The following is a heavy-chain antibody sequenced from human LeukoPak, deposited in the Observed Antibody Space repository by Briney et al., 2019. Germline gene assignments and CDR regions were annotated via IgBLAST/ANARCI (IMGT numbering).Heavy chain of an antibody. J-gene: IGHJ4*02. CDR1: GFTLSNYN. V-gene: IGHV3-21*01. Sequence: GGSLRLSCAASGFTLSNYNMNWVRQAPGKGLEWVSSISGSSSYLFFADSVKGRFTISRDNTKNSLYLQMNSLRVDDTAVYYCARDAVTGYSSGWYKPFPFDYWGQGSLVTASS. CDR3: ARDAVTGYSSGWYKPFPFDY. D-gene: IGHD6-19*01. CDR2: ISGSSSYL.